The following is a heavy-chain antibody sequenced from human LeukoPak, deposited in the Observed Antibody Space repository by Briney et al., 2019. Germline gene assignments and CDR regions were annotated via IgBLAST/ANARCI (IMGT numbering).Heavy chain of an antibody. Sequence: PGRSLRLSCAASGFTFSSYGIHWVRQAPGKGLERVAVISYDGRNKHYADSVKGRFTISRDNSQNTLYLQMNSLRPDDTAVYYCAKDPMVRGVINGMDVWGQGTTVIVSS. V-gene: IGHV3-30*18. J-gene: IGHJ6*02. CDR2: ISYDGRNK. CDR1: GFTFSSYG. CDR3: AKDPMVRGVINGMDV. D-gene: IGHD3-10*01.